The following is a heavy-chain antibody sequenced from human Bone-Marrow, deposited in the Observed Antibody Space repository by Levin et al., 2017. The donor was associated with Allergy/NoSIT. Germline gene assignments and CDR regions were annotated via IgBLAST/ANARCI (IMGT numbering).Heavy chain of an antibody. CDR2: INHSGST. D-gene: IGHD2-21*02. J-gene: IGHJ3*02. V-gene: IGHV4-34*01. Sequence: PSETLSLTCAVYGGSFSGYYWTWIRQTPGKGLEWIGEINHSGSTNYNPSLKSRVTISIDTSKNQFSLKLSSVTAADTALYYCATGDVVVTASPHAFDIWGQGTMVTVSS. CDR3: ATGDVVVTASPHAFDI. CDR1: GGSFSGYY.